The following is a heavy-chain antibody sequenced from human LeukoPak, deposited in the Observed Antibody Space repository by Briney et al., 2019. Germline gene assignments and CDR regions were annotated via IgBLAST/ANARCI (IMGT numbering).Heavy chain of an antibody. Sequence: ASVSDSSKASGYSFTTYHIHWVRQAPGQGLEWMGIIKDSGTTIYPQKFQGRVTMTRDTSTSAVYMEVSSLRSEDTAVYYCARESPHTFYFDYWGERPLLPVSS. CDR1: GYSFTTYH. CDR3: ARESPHTFYFDY. V-gene: IGHV1-46*01. D-gene: IGHD3-16*01. CDR2: IKDSGTT. J-gene: IGHJ4*02.